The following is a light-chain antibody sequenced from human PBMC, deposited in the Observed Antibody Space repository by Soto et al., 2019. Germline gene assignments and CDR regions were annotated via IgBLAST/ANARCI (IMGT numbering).Light chain of an antibody. Sequence: DVQMTQSPSSLSASVGDRVTLTCRASQGITNYLAWYQQKPGKVPRLLIYGASTLQSGVPSRFSGSGSGTYFTLTIDSRQPEDVATYYCQKYNSAHSYSFGQGTKVEIK. CDR1: QGITNY. J-gene: IGKJ1*01. V-gene: IGKV1-27*01. CDR2: GAS. CDR3: QKYNSAHSYS.